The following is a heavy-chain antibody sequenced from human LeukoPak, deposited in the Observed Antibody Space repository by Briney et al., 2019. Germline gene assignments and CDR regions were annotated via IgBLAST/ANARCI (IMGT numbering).Heavy chain of an antibody. J-gene: IGHJ4*02. CDR1: GYTFTSYA. Sequence: GASVKVSCEASGYTFTSYAMNWVRQAPGQGLEWMGWINTNTGNPTYAQGFTGRFVFSLDTSVSTAYLQISSLKAEDTAVYYCARDLFYYGSGSYYAPGYWGQGTLVTVSS. D-gene: IGHD3-10*01. CDR2: INTNTGNP. CDR3: ARDLFYYGSGSYYAPGY. V-gene: IGHV7-4-1*02.